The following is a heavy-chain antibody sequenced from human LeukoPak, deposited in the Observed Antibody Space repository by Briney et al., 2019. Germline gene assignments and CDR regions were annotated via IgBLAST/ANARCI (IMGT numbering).Heavy chain of an antibody. CDR3: ARGQWLSGFDY. D-gene: IGHD6-19*01. CDR2: ISSSSSTI. J-gene: IGHJ4*02. CDR1: GFTFSSYT. Sequence: PGGSLRLSCAASGFTFSSYTMNWVRQAPGKGLEWLSYISSSSSTIYYADSVKGRFTISRDNAKNSLYLQMNSLRAEDTAVYYCARGQWLSGFDYWGQGTLVTVSS. V-gene: IGHV3-48*01.